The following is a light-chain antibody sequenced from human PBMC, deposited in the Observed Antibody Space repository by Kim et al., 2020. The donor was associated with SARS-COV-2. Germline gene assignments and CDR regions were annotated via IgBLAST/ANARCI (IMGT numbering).Light chain of an antibody. CDR3: QQYRYWPLT. CDR1: QSINGD. V-gene: IGKV3-15*01. CDR2: GAS. J-gene: IGKJ4*01. Sequence: ETVMTQSPATLSVSPGERATLSCRASQSINGDLAWYQRKPGQAPRLLIYGASTRATGIPARFSGSGSGTEFTLTISSLQSEDFAEYSCQQYRYWPLTFGGGTKVDIK.